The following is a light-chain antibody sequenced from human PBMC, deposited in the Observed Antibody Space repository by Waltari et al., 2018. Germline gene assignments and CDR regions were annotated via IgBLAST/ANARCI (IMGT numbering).Light chain of an antibody. V-gene: IGLV1-44*01. CDR3: AAWDDGLNGWV. CDR1: RSNIGSNT. Sequence: QSVLTQPPSASGSPGQRVTISCSGSRSNIGSNTVNWYQQIPGTAPKLPIYTDSQRPSGVPDRFSGSKSGTSGYLAISGRQSEDDADYYCAAWDDGLNGWVFGGRTKLTVL. J-gene: IGLJ3*02. CDR2: TDS.